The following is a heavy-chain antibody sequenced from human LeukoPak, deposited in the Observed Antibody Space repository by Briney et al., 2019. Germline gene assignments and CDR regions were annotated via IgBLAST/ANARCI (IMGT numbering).Heavy chain of an antibody. Sequence: GESLKISCKGSGYSFTSCWIGWVRQMPGKGLEWMGIIYPGDSDTRYSPSFQGQVTISADKSISTAYLQWSSLKASDTAMYYCARRAITFTYPYSSSSYYYYYYMDVWGKGTTVTVSS. CDR1: GYSFTSCW. D-gene: IGHD6-6*01. CDR3: ARRAITFTYPYSSSSYYYYYYMDV. CDR2: IYPGDSDT. V-gene: IGHV5-51*01. J-gene: IGHJ6*03.